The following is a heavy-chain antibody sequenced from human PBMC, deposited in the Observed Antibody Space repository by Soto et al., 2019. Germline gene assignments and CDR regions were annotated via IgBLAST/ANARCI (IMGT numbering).Heavy chain of an antibody. CDR3: AREVRGGFTGIFDQ. CDR2: IYTDGTT. D-gene: IGHD2-15*01. J-gene: IGHJ4*02. CDR1: GDSISDYFY. V-gene: IGHV4-4*07. Sequence: TLSLTCTVSGDSISDYFYWSWIRQPAGKGLEWIGRIYTDGTTKYNPSLKSRATLSLDKSKNQFSLRLSSVTAADTAVYYFAREVRGGFTGIFDQWGRGSRVTVSS.